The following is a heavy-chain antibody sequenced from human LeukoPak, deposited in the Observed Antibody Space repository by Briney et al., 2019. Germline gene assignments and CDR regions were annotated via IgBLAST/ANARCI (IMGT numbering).Heavy chain of an antibody. D-gene: IGHD6-19*01. CDR3: ARESESSGWYDY. V-gene: IGHV3-43*02. Sequence: GGSLGLSCAAPGFMFHDYAIHWVRQAPGKGLEWVSLISGDGGSTFYADSVKGRFTISRDNSKDSLYLQMNSLRSDDTALYYCARESESSGWYDYWGQGTLVTVSS. J-gene: IGHJ4*02. CDR1: GFMFHDYA. CDR2: ISGDGGST.